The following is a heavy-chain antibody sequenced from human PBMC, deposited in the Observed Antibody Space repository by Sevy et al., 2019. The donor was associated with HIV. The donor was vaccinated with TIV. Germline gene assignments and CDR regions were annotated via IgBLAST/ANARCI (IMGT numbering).Heavy chain of an antibody. V-gene: IGHV1-2*02. CDR3: VRIRFQTGAFDS. J-gene: IGHJ4*02. CDR1: GYTFTGHY. Sequence: ASVKVSCKASGYTFTGHYLHWVRQAPGQGLEWMGWIDPISGGTKHAQNFKGRVTMARDTSISTADMELGSLGFDDTAMYYCVRIRFQTGAFDSWGQGTLVTVSS. CDR2: IDPISGGT. D-gene: IGHD7-27*01.